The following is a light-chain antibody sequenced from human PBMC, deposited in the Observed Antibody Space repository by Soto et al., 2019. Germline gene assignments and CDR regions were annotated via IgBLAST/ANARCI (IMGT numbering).Light chain of an antibody. V-gene: IGKV3-15*01. J-gene: IGKJ1*01. CDR3: QQYNNWRT. Sequence: EIVMTQSPATLSVSPGERATLSCRASQSSSNNLAWYQQKRGQAPRLLIYGASTRATGIPARFSGSGSGTEFTLTISRLQSEDFAFYYCQQYNNWRTFGQGTKVDI. CDR2: GAS. CDR1: QSSSNN.